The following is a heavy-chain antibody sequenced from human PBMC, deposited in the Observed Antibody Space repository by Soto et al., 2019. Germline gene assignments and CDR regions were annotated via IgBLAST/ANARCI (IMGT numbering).Heavy chain of an antibody. V-gene: IGHV3-7*01. D-gene: IGHD3-10*01. Sequence: EVQLVESGGGLVQPGGSLRLSCAASGFTFSTYWMSWVRQAPGKGLEWVASIKQDGSEKYYVDSVKGRFTISRDSAKNSLDLQMDSLRAGDTAVYYCARETYYCGSWGQGTLVTVSS. CDR3: ARETYYCGS. CDR1: GFTFSTYW. J-gene: IGHJ4*02. CDR2: IKQDGSEK.